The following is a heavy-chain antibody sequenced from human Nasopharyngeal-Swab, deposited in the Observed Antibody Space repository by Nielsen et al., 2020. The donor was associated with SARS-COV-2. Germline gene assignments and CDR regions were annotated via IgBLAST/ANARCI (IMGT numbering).Heavy chain of an antibody. J-gene: IGHJ4*02. CDR3: ARLSGLFDY. D-gene: IGHD6-19*01. V-gene: IGHV4-39*01. Sequence: WIRQPPGKGLEWIGSIYYSGSTYYNASLKSRVTISVDTSKNQFSLKLSFVTAADTAVYYCARLSGLFDYWSQGTLVTVSS. CDR2: IYYSGST.